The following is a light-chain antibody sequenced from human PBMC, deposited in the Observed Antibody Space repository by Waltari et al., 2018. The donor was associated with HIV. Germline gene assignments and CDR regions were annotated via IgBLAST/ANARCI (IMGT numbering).Light chain of an antibody. V-gene: IGLV2-14*01. CDR1: SSDVGGYNY. J-gene: IGLJ3*02. CDR3: SSYTSSSTRV. Sequence: QSALTQPASVSGSPGQSITISCTGTSSDVGGYNYVSWYQQHPGKAPKLMIYEVSNRPSGVSNRFACSKSGNTASLTISGRQAEDDADYYCSSYTSSSTRVFGGGTNLTVL. CDR2: EVS.